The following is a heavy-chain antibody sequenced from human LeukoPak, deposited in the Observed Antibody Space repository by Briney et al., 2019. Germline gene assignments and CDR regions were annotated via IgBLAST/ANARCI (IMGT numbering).Heavy chain of an antibody. D-gene: IGHD2-2*01. Sequence: GASVKVSCKASGYTFTGYYMRWVRQAPGQGLEWMGWINPNSGGTNYAQKFQGRVTMTSDTSISTAYMELSRLRFDDTAVYYCARGGSPIIYYYMDVWGKGTTVTISS. V-gene: IGHV1-2*02. J-gene: IGHJ6*03. CDR1: GYTFTGYY. CDR3: ARGGSPIIYYYMDV. CDR2: INPNSGGT.